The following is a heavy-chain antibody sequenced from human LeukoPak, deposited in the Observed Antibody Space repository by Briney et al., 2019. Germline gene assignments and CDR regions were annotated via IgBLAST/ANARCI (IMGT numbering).Heavy chain of an antibody. J-gene: IGHJ4*02. CDR3: AKDNYVFWSGYYPPSFDY. CDR1: GFTFSGYA. V-gene: IGHV3-23*01. D-gene: IGHD3-3*01. CDR2: ISGGGGYI. Sequence: GGSLRLSCAASGFTFSGYAMTWVRRAPGKGLEWVSAISGGGGYIYYADSVKGRFTISRDNSKNTLYLQMNSLRAEDTAVYYCAKDNYVFWSGYYPPSFDYWGQGTLVTVSS.